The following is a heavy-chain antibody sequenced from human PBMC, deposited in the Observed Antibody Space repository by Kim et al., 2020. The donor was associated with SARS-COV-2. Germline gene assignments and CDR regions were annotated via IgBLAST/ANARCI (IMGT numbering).Heavy chain of an antibody. CDR3: AHRSIAAAGTSWSRFDP. D-gene: IGHD6-13*01. CDR1: GFSLSTSGVG. CDR2: IYWDDDK. J-gene: IGHJ5*02. V-gene: IGHV2-5*02. Sequence: SGPKLVNPTQTLTLTCTLSGFSLSTSGVGVGWIRQPPGKALEWLALIYWDDDKRYSPSLKSRLTITKDTSTNQVVLTMTNMDPVDTATYYCAHRSIAAAGTSWSRFDPWGQGTLVTVSS.